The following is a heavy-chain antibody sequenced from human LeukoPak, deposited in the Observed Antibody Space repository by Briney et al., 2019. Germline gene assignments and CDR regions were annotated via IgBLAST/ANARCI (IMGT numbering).Heavy chain of an antibody. J-gene: IGHJ4*02. Sequence: PGGSLRLSCAASGFTFSSYGVQWVRQAPGKGLEWVAFIRYDATDKHYADSVKGRFTISRDNSKNTLHLQMNSLRTEDTAVYYCAKGSDSFDYWGQGTLVTVSS. CDR2: IRYDATDK. V-gene: IGHV3-30*02. D-gene: IGHD6-25*01. CDR1: GFTFSSYG. CDR3: AKGSDSFDY.